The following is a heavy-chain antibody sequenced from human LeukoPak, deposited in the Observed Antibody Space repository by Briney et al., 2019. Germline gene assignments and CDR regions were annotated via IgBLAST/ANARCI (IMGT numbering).Heavy chain of an antibody. Sequence: ASVKVSCKASGYTFTSYGISWVRQAPGQGLEWMGWISAYNGNTNYAQKLQGRVTMTTDTSTSTAYMELRSLRSDDTAVYYRARNTAPFYCSSTRCYESDYWGQGTLVTVSS. CDR3: ARNTAPFYCSSTRCYESDY. D-gene: IGHD2-2*01. CDR1: GYTFTSYG. V-gene: IGHV1-18*01. J-gene: IGHJ4*02. CDR2: ISAYNGNT.